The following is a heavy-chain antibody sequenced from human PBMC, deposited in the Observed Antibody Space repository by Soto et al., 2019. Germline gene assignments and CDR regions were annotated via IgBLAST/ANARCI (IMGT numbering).Heavy chain of an antibody. J-gene: IGHJ4*02. V-gene: IGHV4-30-2*01. CDR3: ARGMTTVTTLDY. D-gene: IGHD4-4*01. Sequence: ASETLSLTCAVSGGSISSGGYSWSWIRQPPGKGREWIGYIYHSGSTYYNPSLKSRVTISVDRSKNQFSLKLSSVTAADTAVYYCARGMTTVTTLDYWGQGTLVTVSS. CDR2: IYHSGST. CDR1: GGSISSGGYS.